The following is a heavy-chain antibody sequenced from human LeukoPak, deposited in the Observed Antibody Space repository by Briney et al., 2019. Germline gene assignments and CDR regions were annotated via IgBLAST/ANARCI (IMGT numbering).Heavy chain of an antibody. CDR3: AKALYDTQLSHSVPPAFDI. CDR1: GFTFSSYG. V-gene: IGHV3-30*18. CDR2: ISYDGSNK. D-gene: IGHD3-22*01. Sequence: SGGSLRLSCAASGFTFSSYGMHWVRQAPGKGLEWVAVISYDGSNKYYADSVKGRFTISRDNSKNTLYLQMNSLRAEDTAVYYCAKALYDTQLSHSVPPAFDIWGQGTMVTVSS. J-gene: IGHJ3*02.